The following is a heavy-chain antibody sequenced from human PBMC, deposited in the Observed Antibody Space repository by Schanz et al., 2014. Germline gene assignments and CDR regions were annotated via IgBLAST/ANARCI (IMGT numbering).Heavy chain of an antibody. J-gene: IGHJ4*02. CDR3: AKNRAGGYESFLDS. CDR1: GFTFDDYT. D-gene: IGHD5-12*01. CDR2: VTWDGGYT. Sequence: EVQVVESGGGLVQPGGSLRLSCAGSGFTFDDYTMHWVRQPPGKGLEWVSLVTWDGGYTYYADSVKGRFTISRDNSKNSLYLQMDSLRSEDTALYYCAKNRAGGYESFLDSWGQGTLVTVSS. V-gene: IGHV3-43*01.